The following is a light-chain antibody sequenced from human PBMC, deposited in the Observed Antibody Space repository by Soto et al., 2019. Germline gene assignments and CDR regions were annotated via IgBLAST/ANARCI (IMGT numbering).Light chain of an antibody. V-gene: IGKV3-20*01. CDR1: QCVSSSY. CDR3: QQYGSSPTWT. Sequence: EIVLTQSPGTLSLSPGERATLSCRASQCVSSSYLAWYQQKPGQAPRLLIYGASSRATGIPDRFSGSGSGTDFTLTISRLEPEDFAVYYCQQYGSSPTWTVGQGTKVDIK. J-gene: IGKJ1*01. CDR2: GAS.